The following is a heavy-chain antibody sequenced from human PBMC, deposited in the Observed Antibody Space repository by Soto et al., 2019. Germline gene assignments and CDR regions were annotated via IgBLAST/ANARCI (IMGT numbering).Heavy chain of an antibody. CDR2: IYYRGST. J-gene: IGHJ4*02. CDR1: NGSISNYY. V-gene: IGHV4-59*01. D-gene: IGHD3-10*02. CDR3: ARQLPDRVLWHY. Sequence: QVQLQESGPGLVKPSETLSLTCSVSNGSISNYYWSWIRQSPGRGLEWIGYIYYRGSTNYNPSLKSRVTISLDTSQSQFSLRLRSVTAADTAVYYSARQLPDRVLWHYWGQGTLVTVSS.